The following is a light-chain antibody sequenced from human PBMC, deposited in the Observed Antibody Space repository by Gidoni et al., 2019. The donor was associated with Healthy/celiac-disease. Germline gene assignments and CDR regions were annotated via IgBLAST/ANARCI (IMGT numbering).Light chain of an antibody. V-gene: IGLV1-44*01. CDR2: SNN. CDR1: SSNLGSNT. Sequence: QSVLTQPPSASGTPGQRVTISCSGSSSNLGSNTVNWYQQLPGTAPKLLIYSNNQRPSGVPDRFSGSKSGTSASLAISGLQSEDEADYYWAAWDDSLNGWVFGGGTKLTVL. CDR3: AAWDDSLNGWV. J-gene: IGLJ3*02.